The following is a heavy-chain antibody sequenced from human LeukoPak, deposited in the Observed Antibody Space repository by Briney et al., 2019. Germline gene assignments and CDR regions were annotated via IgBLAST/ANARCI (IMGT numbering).Heavy chain of an antibody. D-gene: IGHD2-2*01. V-gene: IGHV4-39*01. CDR2: IYYSGRT. CDR1: GGSISSSSYY. J-gene: IGHJ3*02. CDR3: ATNLPLPIVVVPAAMLYDAFDI. Sequence: AETLSLTCTVSGGSISSSSYYWGWIRQPPGKGLEWIGSIYYSGRTYYNPSLKSRVTISVDTSKNQFSLKLSSVTAADTAVYYCATNLPLPIVVVPAAMLYDAFDIWGQGTMVTVSS.